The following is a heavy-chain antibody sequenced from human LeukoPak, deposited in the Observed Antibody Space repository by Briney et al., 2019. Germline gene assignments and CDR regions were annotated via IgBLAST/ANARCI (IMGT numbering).Heavy chain of an antibody. J-gene: IGHJ6*02. Sequence: GGSLRLSCAASGFTFSSYEMNWVRQAPGKGLEWVSYISSSGNTIYYADSVKGRFTISRDNAKNSLYLQMNSLRAEDTAVYYCARGGGYYGSGSLHYYYYGMDVWGQGTTVTVSS. CDR2: ISSSGNTI. CDR3: ARGGGYYGSGSLHYYYYGMDV. CDR1: GFTFSSYE. V-gene: IGHV3-48*03. D-gene: IGHD3-10*01.